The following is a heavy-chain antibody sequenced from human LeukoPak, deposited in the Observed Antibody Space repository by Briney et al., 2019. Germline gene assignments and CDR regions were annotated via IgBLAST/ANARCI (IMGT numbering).Heavy chain of an antibody. CDR1: GYTFTSYG. CDR2: ISAYNGNT. D-gene: IGHD6-19*01. V-gene: IGHV1-18*01. CDR3: ARLRYSSGWYPAGFDY. J-gene: IGHJ4*02. Sequence: ASVKVSCKASGYTFTSYGISWVRQAPGQGLEWMGWISAYNGNTNYAQKLQGRVTMTTDTSTSTAYTELRSLRSDDTAVYYCARLRYSSGWYPAGFDYWGQGTLVTVSS.